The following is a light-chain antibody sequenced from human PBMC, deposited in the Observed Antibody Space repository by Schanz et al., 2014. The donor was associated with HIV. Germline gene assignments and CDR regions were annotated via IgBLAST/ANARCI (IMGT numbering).Light chain of an antibody. V-gene: IGLV2-8*01. Sequence: QSVLTQPPSASGSPGQSVTISCTGTSSDVSDYNYVSWYQQHPGKAPKLMIYEVTKRPSGVPDRFSGSKSDNTASLTISGLQTEDEADYYCSSHSSTTPYVIFGGGTKLTVL. CDR1: SSDVSDYNY. CDR3: SSHSSTTPYVI. J-gene: IGLJ2*01. CDR2: EVT.